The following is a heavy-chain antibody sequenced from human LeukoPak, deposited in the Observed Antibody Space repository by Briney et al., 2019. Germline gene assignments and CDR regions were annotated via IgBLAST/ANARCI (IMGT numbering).Heavy chain of an antibody. CDR1: GGSISSSSYY. V-gene: IGHV4-39*01. J-gene: IGHJ2*01. Sequence: SETLSLTCTVSGGSISSSSYYWGWIRQPPGKGLEWIGSIYYSGSTYYNPSLKSRVTISVDTSKNQFSLKLSSVTAADTAVYYCAGRGIAAPPPYWYFDLWGHGTLVTVSS. D-gene: IGHD6-6*01. CDR2: IYYSGST. CDR3: AGRGIAAPPPYWYFDL.